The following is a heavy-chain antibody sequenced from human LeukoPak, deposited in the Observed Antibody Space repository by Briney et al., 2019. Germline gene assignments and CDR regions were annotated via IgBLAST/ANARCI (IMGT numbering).Heavy chain of an antibody. CDR2: IHYSGSS. J-gene: IGHJ4*02. V-gene: IGHV4-59*01. D-gene: IGHD3-22*01. Sequence: SETLLLTCTFSGVSISSYRWTWIRQPPGKGLEWIGYIHYSGSSRSHPSLNRRVTMSVDTSKSQFSLKLTSVTAADTAVYYCARRVVAARGEAGDPFDYWGQGTLVTVSS. CDR1: GVSISSYR. CDR3: ARRVVAARGEAGDPFDY.